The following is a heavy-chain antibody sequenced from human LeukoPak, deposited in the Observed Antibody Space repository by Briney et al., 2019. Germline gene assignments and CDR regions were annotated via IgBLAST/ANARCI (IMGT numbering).Heavy chain of an antibody. V-gene: IGHV3-43*01. D-gene: IGHD5-12*01. J-gene: IGHJ5*01. CDR2: IRGKGDYS. CDR1: GFTFKTYT. CDR3: VKEHNSGWPNFDS. Sequence: GGSLRLSCAASGFTFKTYTMHWVRQSPGKGLEWVSLIRGKGDYSYYADSVRGRFTVSRDNRKNSLYLQMNGLKTEDTAFYYCVKEHNSGWPNFDSWGQGTLVTVSS.